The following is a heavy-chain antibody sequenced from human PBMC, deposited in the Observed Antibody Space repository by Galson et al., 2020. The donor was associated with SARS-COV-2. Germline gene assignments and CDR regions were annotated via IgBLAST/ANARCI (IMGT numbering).Heavy chain of an antibody. Sequence: GESLKISCTASGFTFGDYAMSWFRQAPGKGLEWVGFIRSKAYGGTTEYAASVKGRFTISRDDSKSIAYLQMNSLKTEDTAVYYCTRTDFWSGYYADYWGQGTLVTVSS. CDR2: IRSKAYGGTT. CDR1: GFTFGDYA. J-gene: IGHJ4*02. CDR3: TRTDFWSGYYADY. D-gene: IGHD3-3*01. V-gene: IGHV3-49*03.